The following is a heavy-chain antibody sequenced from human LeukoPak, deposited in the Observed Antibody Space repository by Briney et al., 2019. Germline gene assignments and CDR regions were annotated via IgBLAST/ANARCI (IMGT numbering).Heavy chain of an antibody. J-gene: IGHJ5*02. CDR3: ARDPYLIVLVPPAIGWFDP. Sequence: ASVKVSCKPSGYTFTSYGISWVRQAPGQGLEWMGWMSPYDGNIKYAQKFQGRVTVTTDTSTSTAYMELRSLRSDDTAVYYCARDPYLIVLVPPAIGWFDPWGQGTLVTVSS. V-gene: IGHV1-18*01. CDR1: GYTFTSYG. CDR2: MSPYDGNI. D-gene: IGHD2-2*02.